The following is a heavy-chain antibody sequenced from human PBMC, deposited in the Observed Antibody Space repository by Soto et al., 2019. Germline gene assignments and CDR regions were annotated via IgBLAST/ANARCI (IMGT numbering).Heavy chain of an antibody. Sequence: GGSLRLSCAASGFTFSSYSMNWVRQAPGKGLEWVSSISSSSSYIYYADSVKGRFTISRDKAKNSLYLQMNSLRAEDTAVYYCARGIIAAAGYPTPYMDVWGKGTTVTVSS. CDR3: ARGIIAAAGYPTPYMDV. V-gene: IGHV3-21*01. CDR1: GFTFSSYS. D-gene: IGHD6-13*01. CDR2: ISSSSSYI. J-gene: IGHJ6*03.